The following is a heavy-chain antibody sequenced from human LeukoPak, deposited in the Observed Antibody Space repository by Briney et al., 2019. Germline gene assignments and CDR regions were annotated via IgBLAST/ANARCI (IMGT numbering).Heavy chain of an antibody. V-gene: IGHV1-18*01. Sequence: ASVKVSCKASGYTFTSYGISWVRRAPGQGLEWMGWISAYNGNTNYAQKLQGRVTMTTDTSTSTAYMELRSLRSDDTAVYYCARLQLELNWFDPWGQGTLVTVSS. CDR2: ISAYNGNT. CDR1: GYTFTSYG. CDR3: ARLQLELNWFDP. J-gene: IGHJ5*02. D-gene: IGHD1-1*01.